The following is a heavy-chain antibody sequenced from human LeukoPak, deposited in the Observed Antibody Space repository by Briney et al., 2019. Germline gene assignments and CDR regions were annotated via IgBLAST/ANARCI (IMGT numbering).Heavy chain of an antibody. D-gene: IGHD6-6*01. Sequence: GGSLRLSCAASGFTFSSYSMNWVRQAPGKGLEWVSSISSSSSYIYYADSVKGRFTISRDNAKNSLYLQMNSLRAEDTAVYYCARFGRSSRYYYDYWGQGTLVTVSS. V-gene: IGHV3-21*01. CDR1: GFTFSSYS. CDR3: ARFGRSSRYYYDY. J-gene: IGHJ4*02. CDR2: ISSSSSYI.